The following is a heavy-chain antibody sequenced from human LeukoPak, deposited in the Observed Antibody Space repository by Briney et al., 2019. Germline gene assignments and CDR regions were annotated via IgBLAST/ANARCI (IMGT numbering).Heavy chain of an antibody. V-gene: IGHV3-64*01. J-gene: IGHJ4*02. Sequence: GGSLRPSCAASGFSFTNYAMSWVRQAPGKGLEYVSAISSNGGSTYYANSVKGRFTISRDNSKNTLYLQMGSLRAEDMAVYYCARQHAVAGTLFDYWGQGTLVTVSS. CDR1: GFSFTNYA. D-gene: IGHD6-19*01. CDR2: ISSNGGST. CDR3: ARQHAVAGTLFDY.